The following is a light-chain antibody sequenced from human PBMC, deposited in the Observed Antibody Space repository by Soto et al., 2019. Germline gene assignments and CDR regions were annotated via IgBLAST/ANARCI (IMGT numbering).Light chain of an antibody. V-gene: IGLV2-14*03. CDR1: MRDIGDYNL. Sequence: QSVLTQPASVSGSPGQSITISGSGTMRDIGDYNLVSWDQQHPGKAPRLIFYEVRTRPSGIPLRFSASKSGNTSSLTISGLQAEDEAHYYCGSFTSKSTLILGGGTQLTVL. CDR2: EVR. J-gene: IGLJ2*01. CDR3: GSFTSKSTLI.